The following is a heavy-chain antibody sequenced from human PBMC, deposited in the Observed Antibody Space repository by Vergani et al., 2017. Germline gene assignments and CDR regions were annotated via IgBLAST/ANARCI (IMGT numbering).Heavy chain of an antibody. CDR2: ISSSSSYI. CDR3: ARSRLAGITMVRGVIGY. V-gene: IGHV3-21*01. Sequence: EVQLVESGGLVKPGGSLRLSCAASGFTFSSYSMNWVRQAPGKGLEWVSSISSSSSYIYYADSVKGRFTISRDNAKNSLYLQMNSLRAEDTAVYYCARSRLAGITMVRGVIGYWGQGTLVTVSS. D-gene: IGHD3-10*01. J-gene: IGHJ4*02. CDR1: GFTFSSYS.